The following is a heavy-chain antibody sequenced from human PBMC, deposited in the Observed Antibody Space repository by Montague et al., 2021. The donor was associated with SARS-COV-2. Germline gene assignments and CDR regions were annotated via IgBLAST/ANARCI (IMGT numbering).Heavy chain of an antibody. V-gene: IGHV4-61*02. Sequence: TLSLTCTVSGAPINIGNYYWNWIRQPAGKGLEWIGRIYTSGRTDYNPSLKSRLTISFNTSKNEFSLRLNSLTAADTAVYYCARDFPKGRYYFDFWGQGTLVIVSS. J-gene: IGHJ4*02. D-gene: IGHD3-10*01. CDR2: IYTSGRT. CDR1: GAPINIGNYY. CDR3: ARDFPKGRYYFDF.